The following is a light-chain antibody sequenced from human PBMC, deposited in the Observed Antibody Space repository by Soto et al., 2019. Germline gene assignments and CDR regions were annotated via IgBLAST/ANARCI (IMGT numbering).Light chain of an antibody. J-gene: IGKJ3*01. CDR1: QNINTY. Sequence: DLQMTQSPSSLSASVGDRVTITCRASQNINTYLNWYQQKPGRAPKLLIYAASYLQSGVPSRFSGTGSGTDFTLTISSLQPEDFATYYCQESYNTVTFGPGTKVDIK. CDR2: AAS. CDR3: QESYNTVT. V-gene: IGKV1-39*01.